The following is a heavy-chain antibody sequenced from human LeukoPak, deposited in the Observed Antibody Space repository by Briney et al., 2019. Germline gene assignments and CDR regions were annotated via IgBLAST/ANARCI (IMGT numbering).Heavy chain of an antibody. CDR1: GFSFSSHG. Sequence: PGGSLRLSCAASGFSFSSHGMSWVRQAPGKGLEWVLGIIGGAGSTYYADSVKGRFTISGDNSKNTLFLQMNSLRAEDTAVYYCAHGAMYQLDYWGQGTLVTVSS. J-gene: IGHJ4*02. CDR2: IIGGAGST. D-gene: IGHD2-2*01. CDR3: AHGAMYQLDY. V-gene: IGHV3-23*01.